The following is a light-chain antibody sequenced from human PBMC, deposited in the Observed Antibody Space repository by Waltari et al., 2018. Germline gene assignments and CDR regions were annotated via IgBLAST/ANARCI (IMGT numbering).Light chain of an antibody. J-gene: IGKJ1*01. CDR2: WAS. Sequence: DIVMTGSPESLAVSLRVSATITCKSRQSVLHSSNNKNYFAWYQQKPGQPPKLLIYWASTRKSGVPDRFSGSGSGTDFTLTISSLQAEDVAVYYCQQFQSHLRTFGQGTKVEIK. CDR1: QSVLHSSNNKNY. V-gene: IGKV4-1*01. CDR3: QQFQSHLRT.